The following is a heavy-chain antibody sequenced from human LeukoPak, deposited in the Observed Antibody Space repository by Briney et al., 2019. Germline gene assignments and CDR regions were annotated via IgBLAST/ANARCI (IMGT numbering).Heavy chain of an antibody. Sequence: PGGSLRLSCAASGFSVSGNYMMSWVRQAPGKGLEWVSLIYTNDNTYYADSVEGRFTISRDISKNTLYLQMNSLRAGDTAIYFCARGKALGYDGNSLRYWGQGTLVTVSS. CDR3: ARGKALGYDGNSLRY. D-gene: IGHD4-23*01. V-gene: IGHV3-53*01. CDR1: GFSVSGNY. CDR2: IYTNDNT. J-gene: IGHJ4*02.